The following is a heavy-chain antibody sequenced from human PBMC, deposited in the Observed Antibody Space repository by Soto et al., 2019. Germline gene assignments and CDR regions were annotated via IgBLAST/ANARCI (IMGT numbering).Heavy chain of an antibody. CDR2: TNPNSGGT. V-gene: IGHV1-2*06. D-gene: IGHD3-22*01. CDR3: ARDYDPPH. CDR1: GYTFIDFY. Sequence: QVQLVQSGAEMKKPGASVKVSCKASGYTFIDFYIYWVRQAPGQGLEWMGRTNPNSGGTNYAQKFQGRVTMTRDTSISTAYMELSGLKSDDTAVYYCARDYDPPHWGQGTLVTVSS. J-gene: IGHJ4*02.